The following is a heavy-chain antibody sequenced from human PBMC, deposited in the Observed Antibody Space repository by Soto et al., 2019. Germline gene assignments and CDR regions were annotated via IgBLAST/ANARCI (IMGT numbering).Heavy chain of an antibody. CDR3: ARDSFGTMIVVARDAFDY. J-gene: IGHJ4*02. D-gene: IGHD3-22*01. CDR2: INAGNGNT. CDR1: GYTFTSYA. V-gene: IGHV1-3*01. Sequence: ASVKVSCKASGYTFTSYAMHWVRQAPGQRLEWMGWINAGNGNTKYSQKFQGRVTITRDTSASTAYMELSSLRSEDTAVYYCARDSFGTMIVVARDAFDYWGQGTLVTVSS.